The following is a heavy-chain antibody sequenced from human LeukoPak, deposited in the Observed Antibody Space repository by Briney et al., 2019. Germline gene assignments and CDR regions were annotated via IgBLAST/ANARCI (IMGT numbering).Heavy chain of an antibody. J-gene: IGHJ4*02. CDR3: ARSYYVSGSYIPFDY. CDR1: GGSIRGYY. V-gene: IGHV4-59*08. D-gene: IGHD3-10*01. CDR2: IYSSGST. Sequence: SETLSLTCNVSGGSIRGYYWSWIRQPPGKGLEWIGYIYSSGSTNYNPSLKSRVTISVDTSKNQFSLNLSSVTAADTAVYFCARSYYVSGSYIPFDYWGQGTLVTVSS.